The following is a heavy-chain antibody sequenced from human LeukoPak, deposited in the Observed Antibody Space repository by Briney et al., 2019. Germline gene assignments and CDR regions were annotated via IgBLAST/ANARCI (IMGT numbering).Heavy chain of an antibody. J-gene: IGHJ4*02. CDR1: GFTFSSQN. CDR2: ISTSGDST. CDR3: VKNGWLDY. V-gene: IGHV3-21*06. D-gene: IGHD6-19*01. Sequence: NPGGSLRLSCAASGFTFSSQNMNWARQAPGKGLEWVAYISTSGDSTKYADSVEGRFTISRDNAENSLYLLMNSLRVEDTALYYCVKNGWLDYWGQGILVTVSS.